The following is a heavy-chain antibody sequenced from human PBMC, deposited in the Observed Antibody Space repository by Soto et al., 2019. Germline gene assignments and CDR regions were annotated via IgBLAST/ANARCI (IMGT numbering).Heavy chain of an antibody. CDR2: ISGSGGST. J-gene: IGHJ6*02. CDR3: AKDGTTSRGYYYYGLDV. Sequence: EVQLLESGGGLVQPGGSLRLSCAASGFTFNSYAMNWVRQAPGKGLEWVSAISGSGGSTYYADSVKGRFTISRDNAKNTLYRQMNSLRVEDTAVYYCAKDGTTSRGYYYYGLDVWGQGTTVTVSS. D-gene: IGHD1-7*01. V-gene: IGHV3-23*01. CDR1: GFTFNSYA.